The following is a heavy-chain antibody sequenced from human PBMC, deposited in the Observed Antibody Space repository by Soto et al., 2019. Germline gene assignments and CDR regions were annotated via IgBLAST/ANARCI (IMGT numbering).Heavy chain of an antibody. CDR3: AKDRQFRSYYESAGHYNN. CDR2: IGGSGAIT. CDR1: GFTFNNYD. J-gene: IGHJ4*02. Sequence: PGGSLRLSCLASGFTFNNYDMRWVRQAPGKGLEWVSGIGGSGAITYYADSVRGRFTISRDNSKNTLYLQLNSLGAEDTAIYYCAKDRQFRSYYESAGHYNNWGQGTLVTVSS. V-gene: IGHV3-23*01. D-gene: IGHD3-9*01.